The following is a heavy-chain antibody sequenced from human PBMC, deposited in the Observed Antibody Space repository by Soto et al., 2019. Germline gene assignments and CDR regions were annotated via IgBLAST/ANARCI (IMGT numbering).Heavy chain of an antibody. CDR2: IYYDGGT. Sequence: PSETLSLTCTVSGASITSSSHYWGWIRQSPGKALENIANIYYDGGTYYNPSLKSRVAISLDTSKNQFSLSLNSVTAADTAVYYCARHTPAISISDHWGQGTLVTVSS. CDR1: GASITSSSHY. J-gene: IGHJ4*02. CDR3: ARHTPAISISDH. D-gene: IGHD2-15*01. V-gene: IGHV4-39*01.